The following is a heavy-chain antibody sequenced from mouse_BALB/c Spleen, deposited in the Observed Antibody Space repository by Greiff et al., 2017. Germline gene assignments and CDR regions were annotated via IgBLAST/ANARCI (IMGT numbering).Heavy chain of an antibody. Sequence: EVMLVESGPGLVKPSQSLSLTCTVTGYSITSDYAWNWIRQFPGNKLEWMGYISYSGSTSYNPSLKSRISITRDTSKNQFFLQLNSVTTEDTATYYCARQYYYGSSYWYFDVRGAGTTVTVSS. CDR1: GYSITSDYA. D-gene: IGHD1-1*01. CDR2: ISYSGST. J-gene: IGHJ1*01. CDR3: ARQYYYGSSYWYFDV. V-gene: IGHV3-2*02.